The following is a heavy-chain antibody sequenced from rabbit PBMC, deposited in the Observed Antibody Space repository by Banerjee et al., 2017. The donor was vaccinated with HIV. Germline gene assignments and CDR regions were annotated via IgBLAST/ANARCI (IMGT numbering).Heavy chain of an antibody. J-gene: IGHJ4*01. Sequence: QEQLVESGGGLVTLGGSLKLSCKASGFDFSSYGVSWVRQAPGKGLEWIGYIDPVFGSTYYASWVKGRFTISKTSSTTVTLQVTSLTDADTATYFCARGGWNDFKLWGPGTLVTVS. CDR3: ARGGWNDFKL. D-gene: IGHD4-1*01. V-gene: IGHV1S39*01. CDR1: GFDFSSYG. CDR2: IDPVFGST.